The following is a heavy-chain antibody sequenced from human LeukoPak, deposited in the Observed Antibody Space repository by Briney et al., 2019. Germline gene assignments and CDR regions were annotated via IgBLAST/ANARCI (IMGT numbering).Heavy chain of an antibody. CDR3: ARLRKVGAIRRGFDY. CDR1: GGSISSSSHY. J-gene: IGHJ4*02. D-gene: IGHD1-26*01. V-gene: IGHV4-39*07. Sequence: SETLSLTCGVSGGSISSSSHYWGWIRQPPGKGLEWIATIHYSGSTYYNPSLKSRVTISVDTSKNQFSLKLSSVTAADTAVYYCARLRKVGAIRRGFDYWGQGTLVTVSS. CDR2: IHYSGST.